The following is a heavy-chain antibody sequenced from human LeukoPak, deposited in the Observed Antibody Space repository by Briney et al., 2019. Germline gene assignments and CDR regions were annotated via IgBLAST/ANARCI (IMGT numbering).Heavy chain of an antibody. Sequence: GGSLRLSCAASGFTFSIYGMHWVRQAPGKGLEWVAVISYDGSNKYYADSVKGRFTISRDNSKNTLYLQMNSLRAEDTAVYYCAKDVRDGYNWSDYWGQGTLVTVSS. J-gene: IGHJ4*02. V-gene: IGHV3-30*18. CDR2: ISYDGSNK. CDR1: GFTFSIYG. D-gene: IGHD5-24*01. CDR3: AKDVRDGYNWSDY.